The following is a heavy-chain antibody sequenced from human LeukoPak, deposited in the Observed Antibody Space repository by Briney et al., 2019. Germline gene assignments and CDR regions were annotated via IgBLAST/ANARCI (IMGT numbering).Heavy chain of an antibody. D-gene: IGHD7-27*01. J-gene: IGHJ4*02. CDR2: INPNSGGT. V-gene: IGHV1-2*02. Sequence: SVKVSCKASGYTFTGYYMHWVRQAPGQGLEWMGWINPNSGGTNYAQKFQGRVTMTRDTSISTAYMELSRLRSDDTAVYYCARVAWGFYRGYFDYWGQGTLVTVSS. CDR1: GYTFTGYY. CDR3: ARVAWGFYRGYFDY.